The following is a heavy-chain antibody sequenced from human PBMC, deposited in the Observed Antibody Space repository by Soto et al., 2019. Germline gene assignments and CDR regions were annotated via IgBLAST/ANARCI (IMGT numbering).Heavy chain of an antibody. CDR1: VFPFSSYA. D-gene: IGHD3-9*01. Sequence: PGGSLRLSCAASVFPFSSYAMSWVRQAPGKGLEWVSAISGSGGSTYYADSVKGRFTISRDNSKNTLYLQMNSLRAEDTAVYYCAKDSTLLRYFDWLSYFDYWGQGTLVTVSS. CDR2: ISGSGGST. J-gene: IGHJ4*02. V-gene: IGHV3-23*01. CDR3: AKDSTLLRYFDWLSYFDY.